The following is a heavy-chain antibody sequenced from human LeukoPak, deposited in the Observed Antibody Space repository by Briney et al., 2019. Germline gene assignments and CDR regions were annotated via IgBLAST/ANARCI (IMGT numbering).Heavy chain of an antibody. D-gene: IGHD3-16*01. V-gene: IGHV3-13*05. CDR3: ARGMGASTSSLFDY. J-gene: IGHJ4*02. CDR2: IDTAGAP. CDR1: GFTFSNYD. Sequence: GGSLRLSCAASGFTFSNYDMHWVRQATGKGLEWVSGIDTAGAPSYPGSVKGRFAISRENAKNSLYLQMNSLRAGDTAVYYCARGMGASTSSLFDYWGQGILVSVSS.